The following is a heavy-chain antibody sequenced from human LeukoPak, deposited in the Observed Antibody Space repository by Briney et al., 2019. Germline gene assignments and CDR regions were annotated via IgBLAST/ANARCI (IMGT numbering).Heavy chain of an antibody. CDR1: GGSFSGYH. Sequence: SETLSLTCAVYGGSFSGYHWSWIRQPPGKGLEWIGEINHSEGTNYNPSLKSRVTISVDTSKNQFSLKLTSVTAADTAVYYCARVNLLGYCANGVCPGGGLPFDYWGQGTLVTVSS. J-gene: IGHJ4*02. CDR3: ARVNLLGYCANGVCPGGGLPFDY. D-gene: IGHD2-8*01. CDR2: INHSEGT. V-gene: IGHV4-34*01.